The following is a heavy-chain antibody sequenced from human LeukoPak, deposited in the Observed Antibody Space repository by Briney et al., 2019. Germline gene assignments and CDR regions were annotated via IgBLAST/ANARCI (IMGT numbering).Heavy chain of an antibody. CDR1: GFTFIDYS. D-gene: IGHD2-15*01. CDR2: ISSSGSTI. Sequence: GGSLRLSCAASGFTFIDYSMNWVRQAPGKGLEWVSYISSSGSTIYYADSVKGRFTISRDNAKNSLYLQMNSLRAEDTAVYYCARDRCGSSYSGWFDPWGLGTLVTVSS. J-gene: IGHJ5*02. V-gene: IGHV3-48*04. CDR3: ARDRCGSSYSGWFDP.